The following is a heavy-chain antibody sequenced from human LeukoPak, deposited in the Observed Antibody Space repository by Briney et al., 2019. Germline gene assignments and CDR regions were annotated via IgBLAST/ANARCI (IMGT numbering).Heavy chain of an antibody. CDR2: ISSSGSTI. Sequence: GGSLRLPCAASGFTFSSYEMNWVRQAPGKGLEWVSYISSSGSTIYYADSVKGRFTISRDNAKNSLYLQMNSLRAEDTAVYYCARDSAQGNWNDVHYYYYMDVWGKGTTVTVSS. CDR3: ARDSAQGNWNDVHYYYYMDV. D-gene: IGHD1-20*01. CDR1: GFTFSSYE. V-gene: IGHV3-48*03. J-gene: IGHJ6*03.